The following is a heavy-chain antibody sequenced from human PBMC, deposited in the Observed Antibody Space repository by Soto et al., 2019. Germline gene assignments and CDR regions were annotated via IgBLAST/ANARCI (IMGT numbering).Heavy chain of an antibody. J-gene: IGHJ6*02. CDR1: GGTFGIYA. CDR3: ARYCSSTTCRKYHYYGMDV. D-gene: IGHD2-2*01. CDR2: IIPFFGSP. V-gene: IGHV1-69*13. Sequence: SVKVSCKPSGGTFGIYAISWVRQAPGQGPEWMGGIIPFFGSPNYAQKFQGRVTITADESTSTAYMELTSLRSEDTAVYYCARYCSSTTCRKYHYYGMDVWGQGTTVTASS.